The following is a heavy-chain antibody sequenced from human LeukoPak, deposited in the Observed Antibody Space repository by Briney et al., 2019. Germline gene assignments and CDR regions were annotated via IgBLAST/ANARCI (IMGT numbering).Heavy chain of an antibody. D-gene: IGHD2-2*01. V-gene: IGHV1-18*01. CDR1: GYTFTSYG. Sequence: ASVKVSCKASGYTFTSYGISWVRQAPGQGLEWMGWISACNGNTNYAQKLQGRVTMTTDTSTSTTYMELRSLRSDDTAVYYCARDCSSTSCYPWELDYWGQGTLVTVSS. CDR2: ISACNGNT. J-gene: IGHJ4*02. CDR3: ARDCSSTSCYPWELDY.